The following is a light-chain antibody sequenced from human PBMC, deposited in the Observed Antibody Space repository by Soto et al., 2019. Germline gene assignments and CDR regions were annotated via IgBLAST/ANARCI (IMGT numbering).Light chain of an antibody. V-gene: IGLV4-60*02. CDR1: SGHSSYI. J-gene: IGLJ3*02. CDR2: LEGSGSY. CDR3: ETWDSNTLV. Sequence: QSVLTQSSSASASLGSSVKLNCTLSSGHSSYIIAWHQQQPGKAPRYLMKLEGSGSYNKGSGVPDRFSGSSSGADRYLTISNLQFEDEADYYCETWDSNTLVFGVGTKVTVL.